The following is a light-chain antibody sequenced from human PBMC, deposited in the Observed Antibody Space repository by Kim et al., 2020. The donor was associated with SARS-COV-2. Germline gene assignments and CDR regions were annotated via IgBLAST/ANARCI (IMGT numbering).Light chain of an antibody. Sequence: ALVKLTCTLSSGHSNYAIAWHQQKPEKGPRYLMKLNSDGSHSKGDGIPDRFSGSSSGTERYLTISSLQSEDEADYYCQTWGTGIQVFGGGTRLTVL. CDR2: LNSDGSH. CDR1: SGHSNYA. CDR3: QTWGTGIQV. V-gene: IGLV4-69*01. J-gene: IGLJ3*02.